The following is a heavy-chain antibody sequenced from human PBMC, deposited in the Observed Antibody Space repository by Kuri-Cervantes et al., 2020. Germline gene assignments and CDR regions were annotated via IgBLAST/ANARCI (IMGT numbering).Heavy chain of an antibody. Sequence: GGSLRLSCAASGFTFSSYSMNWVRQAPGKGLEWVAVISYDGSNKYYADSVKGRFTISRDNSKNTLYLQVNSLRAEDTAVYYCARDRGLLWFRELWYWGQGTLVTVSS. CDR1: GFTFSSYS. CDR2: ISYDGSNK. CDR3: ARDRGLLWFRELWY. V-gene: IGHV3-30*05. D-gene: IGHD3-10*01. J-gene: IGHJ4*02.